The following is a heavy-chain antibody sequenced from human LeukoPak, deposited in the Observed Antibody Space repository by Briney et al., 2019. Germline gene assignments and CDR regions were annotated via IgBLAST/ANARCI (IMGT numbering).Heavy chain of an antibody. J-gene: IGHJ4*02. CDR2: INPSGGST. D-gene: IGHD6-6*01. CDR1: GYTFTSYD. CDR3: AREEGSSALDY. V-gene: IGHV1-46*01. Sequence: ASVKVSCKASGYTFTSYDINWVRQATGQGLEWMGIINPSGGSTSYAQEFQGRVTMTRDTSTSTVYMELSSLRSEDTAVYYCAREEGSSALDYWGQGTLVTVSS.